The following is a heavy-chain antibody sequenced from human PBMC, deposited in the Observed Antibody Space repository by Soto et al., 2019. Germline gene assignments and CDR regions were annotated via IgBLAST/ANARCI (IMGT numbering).Heavy chain of an antibody. Sequence: QVQLVQSGAEVKKPGASVKVSCKASGYTFTSYAMHWVRQAPGQRLEWMGWINAGNGNTKYSQEFQGRVTITGDTSASTAYMELSSLRSEDTAVYYCATYAAARSYYYYYGMDVWGQGTTVTVSS. J-gene: IGHJ6*02. CDR3: ATYAAARSYYYYYGMDV. CDR2: INAGNGNT. D-gene: IGHD6-13*01. V-gene: IGHV1-3*01. CDR1: GYTFTSYA.